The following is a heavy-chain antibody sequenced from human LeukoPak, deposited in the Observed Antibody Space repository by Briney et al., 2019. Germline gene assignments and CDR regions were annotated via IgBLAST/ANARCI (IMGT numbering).Heavy chain of an antibody. V-gene: IGHV3-33*01. CDR1: GIILSSNL. J-gene: IGHJ3*02. CDR3: VREKDGFDI. Sequence: GGSVRLSCAASGIILSSNLMHWVRQTPGKGLPWVAVLWRDDSQKSYLDSVKGRFIISRDNYKNTLYLEMNNLRAEDTAVYYCVREKDGFDIWGRGTMVTVSS. CDR2: LWRDDSQK.